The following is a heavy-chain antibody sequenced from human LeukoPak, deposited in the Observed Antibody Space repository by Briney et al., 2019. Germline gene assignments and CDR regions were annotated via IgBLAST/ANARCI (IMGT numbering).Heavy chain of an antibody. D-gene: IGHD2-2*03. CDR3: ARVPLDGQKAFDI. CDR1: GFTFSDHY. Sequence: GGSLRLSCAVSGFTFSDHYMDWVRQAPGKGLEWVGRTRNKANSYTTEYAAPVKGRFTISRDDSRNSLYLQMNSLKTEDTAGYYCARVPLDGQKAFDIWGQGTMVAVSS. J-gene: IGHJ3*02. CDR2: TRNKANSYTT. V-gene: IGHV3-72*01.